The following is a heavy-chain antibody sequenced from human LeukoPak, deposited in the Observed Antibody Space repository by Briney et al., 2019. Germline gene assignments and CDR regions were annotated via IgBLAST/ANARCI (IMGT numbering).Heavy chain of an antibody. D-gene: IGHD3-10*01. CDR1: GFTFSNYA. CDR3: TKHYYGSGSYWAGLDY. Sequence: PGGSLRLSWTASGFTFSNYAMSWVRQAPGKGLEWVSSISGSGIGTYYADSVKGRFTISRDNSKNTLYLQMNSLRADDTAVYSCTKHYYGSGSYWAGLDYWGQGTLVTVSS. CDR2: ISGSGIGT. V-gene: IGHV3-23*01. J-gene: IGHJ4*02.